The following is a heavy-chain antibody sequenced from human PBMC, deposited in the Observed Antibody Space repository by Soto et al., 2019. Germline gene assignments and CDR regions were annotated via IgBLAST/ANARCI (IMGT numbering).Heavy chain of an antibody. D-gene: IGHD2-15*01. V-gene: IGHV1-3*01. Sequence: ASVKVSCKASGYTFTSYAMHWVRQAPGQRLEGMGWINAGNGNTKYSQKFQGRVTITRDTSASTAYMELSSLRSEDTAVYYCARGDIVVVVAATFFDYWGQGTLVTVSS. CDR3: ARGDIVVVVAATFFDY. J-gene: IGHJ4*02. CDR2: INAGNGNT. CDR1: GYTFTSYA.